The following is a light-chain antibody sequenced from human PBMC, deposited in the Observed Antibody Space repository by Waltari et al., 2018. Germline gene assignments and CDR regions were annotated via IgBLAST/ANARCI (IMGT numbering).Light chain of an antibody. CDR3: SSQSSNNVVL. V-gene: IGLV2-14*01. CDR1: SNDVGGYNS. CDR2: DVS. Sequence: QSALTQPASVSGSPGQSVTIFCTGTSNDVGGYNSVSWYQEHPGQAPRAIIYDVSDRPSGVSDRFSRSKSGNTASLTISGLQAEDEADYYCSSQSSNNVVLFGGGTKLTVL. J-gene: IGLJ2*01.